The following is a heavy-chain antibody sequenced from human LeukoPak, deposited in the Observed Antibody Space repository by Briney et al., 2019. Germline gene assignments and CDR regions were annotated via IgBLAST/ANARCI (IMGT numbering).Heavy chain of an antibody. CDR2: INHSGST. D-gene: IGHD3-22*01. V-gene: IGHV4-34*01. CDR1: GGSFSGYY. Sequence: PSETLSLTCAVSGGSFSGYYWCWIRQPPGKGLEWIGEINHSGSTNYNPYLKSRVTISVDTSKNQFSLTLSSVTAADTAVYYCARVLEGVYYYDSSGYYRLFYYYYYMDVWGKGTTVTVSS. CDR3: ARVLEGVYYYDSSGYYRLFYYYYYMDV. J-gene: IGHJ6*03.